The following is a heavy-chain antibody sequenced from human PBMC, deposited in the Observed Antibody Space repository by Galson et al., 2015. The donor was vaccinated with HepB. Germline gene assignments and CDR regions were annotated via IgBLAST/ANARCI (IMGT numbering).Heavy chain of an antibody. CDR3: AKADSAGNDILTGYGDY. D-gene: IGHD3-9*01. V-gene: IGHV3-23*01. J-gene: IGHJ4*02. CDR1: GFTFSSYA. CDR2: ISGSGGST. Sequence: SLRLSCAASGFTFSSYAMSWVRQAPGKGLEWVSAISGSGGSTYYADSVKGRFTISRDNSKNTLYLQMNSLRAEDTAVYYCAKADSAGNDILTGYGDYWGQGTLVTVSS.